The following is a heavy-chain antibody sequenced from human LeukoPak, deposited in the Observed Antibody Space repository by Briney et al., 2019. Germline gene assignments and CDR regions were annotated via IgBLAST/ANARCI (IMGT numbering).Heavy chain of an antibody. D-gene: IGHD6-13*01. Sequence: PSETLSLTCTVSCGSISSGSYYWSWIRQPAGKGLEWIGRIYTSGSTNYNPSLKSRVTISVDTSKNQFSLKLSSVTAADTAVYYCASEPVPLSSTWALFDYWGQGTLVTVSS. V-gene: IGHV4-61*02. J-gene: IGHJ4*02. CDR1: CGSISSGSYY. CDR2: IYTSGST. CDR3: ASEPVPLSSTWALFDY.